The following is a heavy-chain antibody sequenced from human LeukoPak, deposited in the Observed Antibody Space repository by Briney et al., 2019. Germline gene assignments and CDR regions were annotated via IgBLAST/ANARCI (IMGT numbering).Heavy chain of an antibody. V-gene: IGHV3-30*02. Sequence: GGSLRLSCAASGFIFTNYGMHWVRQAPGKGLQWVAFIRYDGRNKYYADSVKGRFTISRDNSKNTLYLQMNSLRAEDTAVYYCAKGRGWEASYYYYYMDVWGKGTTVTISS. J-gene: IGHJ6*03. D-gene: IGHD1-26*01. CDR2: IRYDGRNK. CDR3: AKGRGWEASYYYYYMDV. CDR1: GFIFTNYG.